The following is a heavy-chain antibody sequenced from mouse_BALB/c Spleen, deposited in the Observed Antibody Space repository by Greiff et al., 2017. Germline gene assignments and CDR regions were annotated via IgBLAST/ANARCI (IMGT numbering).Heavy chain of an antibody. D-gene: IGHD2-3*01. J-gene: IGHJ4*01. CDR2: ISYSGST. Sequence: EVQLQQSGPGLVKPSQSLSLTCTVTGYSITSDYAWNWIRQFPGNKLEWMGYISYSGSTSYNPSLKSRISITRDTSKNQFFLQLNSVTTEDTATYYCARGDDGYQGDAMDYWGQGTSVTVSS. CDR1: GYSITSDYA. V-gene: IGHV3-2*02. CDR3: ARGDDGYQGDAMDY.